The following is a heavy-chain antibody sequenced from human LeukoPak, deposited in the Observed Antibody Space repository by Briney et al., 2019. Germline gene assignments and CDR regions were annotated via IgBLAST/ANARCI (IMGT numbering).Heavy chain of an antibody. J-gene: IGHJ6*04. D-gene: IGHD2-15*01. Sequence: GASVKVSCKASGYTFTSYAMHWVRQAPGQGLEWMGGILPIFGTANCAQKFQGRVTITADESTSTAYMELSSLRSEDTAVYYCAREAGCSGGSCYSDYYGMDVWGKGTTVTVSS. CDR3: AREAGCSGGSCYSDYYGMDV. CDR1: GYTFTSYA. V-gene: IGHV1-69*13. CDR2: ILPIFGTA.